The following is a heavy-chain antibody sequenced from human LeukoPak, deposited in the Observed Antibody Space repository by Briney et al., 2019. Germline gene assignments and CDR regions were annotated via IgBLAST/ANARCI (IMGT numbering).Heavy chain of an antibody. V-gene: IGHV1-3*01. D-gene: IGHD1-1*01. J-gene: IGHJ4*02. CDR1: RYTFTSYA. CDR2: INAGNGNT. Sequence: GASVTVSCTASRYTFTSYAMHWVRQAPGQRLEWIGWINAGNGNTKYSQKFQGRVTITRDTSASTAYMELSSLRSEDTAVYYCARDLSDNDYSFDFWGQGTLVTVSS. CDR3: ARDLSDNDYSFDF.